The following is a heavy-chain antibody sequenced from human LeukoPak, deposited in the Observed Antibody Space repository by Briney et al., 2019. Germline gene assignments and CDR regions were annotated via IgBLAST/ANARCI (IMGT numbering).Heavy chain of an antibody. CDR1: GFTFGYYG. D-gene: IGHD1-1*01. V-gene: IGHV3-15*07. CDR2: FKSKTDGGAT. J-gene: IGHJ4*02. CDR3: TAGTGTTDFDY. Sequence: GGSLRLSCVASGFTFGYYGMHWVRQAPGKGLEWVGRFKSKTDGGATDYAAPVKGRFTISRDDSKNTLYLQMNSLKSEDTAVYYCTAGTGTTDFDYWGQGTLVTVSS.